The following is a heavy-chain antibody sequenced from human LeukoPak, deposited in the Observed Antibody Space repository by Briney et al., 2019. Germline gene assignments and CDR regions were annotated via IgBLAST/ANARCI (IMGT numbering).Heavy chain of an antibody. CDR1: GDSISSYY. D-gene: IGHD3-16*02. V-gene: IGHV4-4*07. CDR2: IYTSGST. CDR3: ARADVYDYVWGSYRSRFDY. J-gene: IGHJ4*02. Sequence: SETLSLTCSVSGDSISSYYWSWIRQPAGKGLEWIGRIYTSGSTNYNPSLKSRVTISVDTSKNQFSLKLSSVTAADTAVYYCARADVYDYVWGSYRSRFDYWGQGTLVTVSS.